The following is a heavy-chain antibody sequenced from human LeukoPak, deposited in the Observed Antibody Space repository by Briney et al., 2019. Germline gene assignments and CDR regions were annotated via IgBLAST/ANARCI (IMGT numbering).Heavy chain of an antibody. Sequence: ASVKVSCKASGYTFTSYDINWVRQATGQGLEWMGWMTPKSDNTGHAQKFQGRVTMTRNTSISTAYMELSGLGFEDTAVYYCARGTAVAGTSDAFDIWGQGTMVTVSS. CDR1: GYTFTSYD. D-gene: IGHD6-19*01. V-gene: IGHV1-8*01. J-gene: IGHJ3*02. CDR2: MTPKSDNT. CDR3: ARGTAVAGTSDAFDI.